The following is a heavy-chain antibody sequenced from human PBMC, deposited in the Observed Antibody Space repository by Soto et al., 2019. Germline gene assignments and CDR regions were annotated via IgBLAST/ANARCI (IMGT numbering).Heavy chain of an antibody. Sequence: PSETLSLTCTVSGGSISSGDYYWSWIRQPPGKGLEWIGYIYYSGSTYYNPSLKSRVTISVDTSKNQFSLKLSSVTAADTAMYYCARERPDVSRLDPWGQGTLVTVSS. CDR2: IYYSGST. D-gene: IGHD6-13*01. CDR3: ARERPDVSRLDP. CDR1: GGSISSGDYY. J-gene: IGHJ5*02. V-gene: IGHV4-30-4*01.